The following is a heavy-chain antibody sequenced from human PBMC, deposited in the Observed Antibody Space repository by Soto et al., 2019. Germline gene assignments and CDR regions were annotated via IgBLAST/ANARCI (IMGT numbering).Heavy chain of an antibody. CDR2: IWFDGSNK. CDR3: ATTGPY. J-gene: IGHJ4*02. Sequence: QVQLVESGGGVVQPGRSLRLSCAASGFTFSSYGMHWVRQAPGKGLEWVAVIWFDGSNKFYADSVKGRLTISRDNSKNTVSLQMNSLRDEDSAAYYCATTGPYWGQGTLVTVSS. CDR1: GFTFSSYG. V-gene: IGHV3-33*01.